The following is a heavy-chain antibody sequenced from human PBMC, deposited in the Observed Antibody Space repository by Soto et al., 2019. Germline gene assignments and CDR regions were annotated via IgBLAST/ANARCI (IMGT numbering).Heavy chain of an antibody. Sequence: KSSETLSLTCTVSGGSISSGDYYWSWIRQPPGKGLEWIGYIYYSGSTYYNPSLKSRVTISVDTSKNQFSLKLSSVTAADTAVYYCARDFLWSGYSDYYGMDVWGQGTTVTVSS. V-gene: IGHV4-30-4*01. CDR2: IYYSGST. CDR3: ARDFLWSGYSDYYGMDV. D-gene: IGHD3-3*01. J-gene: IGHJ6*02. CDR1: GGSISSGDYY.